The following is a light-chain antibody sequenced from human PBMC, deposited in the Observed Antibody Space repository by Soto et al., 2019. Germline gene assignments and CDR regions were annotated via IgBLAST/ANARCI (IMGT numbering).Light chain of an antibody. Sequence: EIVLTQSPGTLSLSSGERATLSCRASQSVRSNYLAWYQQKPGQAPRLLIYGASSRATGIPDRFGVSGSGTDFTLTISRLEPEDFAVYDCQQYASSPLTFGGGTKVEIK. CDR2: GAS. J-gene: IGKJ4*01. CDR3: QQYASSPLT. V-gene: IGKV3-20*01. CDR1: QSVRSNY.